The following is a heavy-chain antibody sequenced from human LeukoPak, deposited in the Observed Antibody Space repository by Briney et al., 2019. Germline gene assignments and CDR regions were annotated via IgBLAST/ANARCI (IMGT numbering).Heavy chain of an antibody. J-gene: IGHJ4*02. V-gene: IGHV4-34*01. CDR1: GGSFSGYY. D-gene: IGHD4-17*01. CDR3: AGGDYGVSY. CDR2: INHSGST. Sequence: DPSETLSLTCAVYGGSFSGYYWSWIRQPPGKGLEWIGEINHSGSTNYNPSLKSRVTISVDRSKNQFSLKLSSVTAADTAVYYCAGGDYGVSYWGQGTLVTVSS.